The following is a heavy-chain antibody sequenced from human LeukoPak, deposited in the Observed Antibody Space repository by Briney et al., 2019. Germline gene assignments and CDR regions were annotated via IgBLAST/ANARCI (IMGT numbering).Heavy chain of an antibody. V-gene: IGHV3-33*08. J-gene: IGHJ4*02. Sequence: PGTSLRLSCAASGFTFSGSDMHWVRQAPGKGLEWVALIWYDGTNKYYVDSVKGRFTISRDNSKNTLYLQMNSLRADDTAVYYCARDRYGIRRDYFDYWGQGILVTVSS. CDR2: IWYDGTNK. D-gene: IGHD5-18*01. CDR1: GFTFSGSD. CDR3: ARDRYGIRRDYFDY.